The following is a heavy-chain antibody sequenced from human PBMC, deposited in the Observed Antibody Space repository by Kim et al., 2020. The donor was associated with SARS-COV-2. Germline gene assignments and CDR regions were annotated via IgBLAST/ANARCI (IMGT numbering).Heavy chain of an antibody. CDR3: ARESSEYCSSTSCPGYWFDP. D-gene: IGHD2-2*01. CDR1: GFTFSSYW. Sequence: GGSLRLSCAASGFTFSSYWMSWVRQAPGKGLEWVANIKEDGSEKYYVDSVKGRFTISRDNAKNSLYLQMNSLRAEDTAVYYCARESSEYCSSTSCPGYWFDPXGQGTLVTVSS. CDR2: IKEDGSEK. J-gene: IGHJ5*02. V-gene: IGHV3-7*01.